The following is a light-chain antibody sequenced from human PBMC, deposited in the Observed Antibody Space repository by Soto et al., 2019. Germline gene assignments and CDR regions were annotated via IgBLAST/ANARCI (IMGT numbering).Light chain of an antibody. CDR1: QGISSY. Sequence: AIRMTQSPSSLSASTGDRVTITCRASQGISSYLAWYQQKPGKAPKRLIYSASGLETGVPSRFSGTGSGTEFTLTISSLQPEDFATYYCQQHASYPRDFGQGTKVDIK. J-gene: IGKJ1*01. V-gene: IGKV1-8*01. CDR3: QQHASYPRD. CDR2: SAS.